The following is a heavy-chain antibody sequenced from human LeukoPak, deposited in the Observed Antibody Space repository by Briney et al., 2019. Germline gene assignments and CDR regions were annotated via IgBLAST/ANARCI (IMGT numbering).Heavy chain of an antibody. CDR3: ARPLIGTRDN. V-gene: IGHV3-11*01. J-gene: IGHJ4*02. D-gene: IGHD2-21*01. Sequence: ETLSLTCAVSGGSISSSNWWSWVRQPPGKGLEWVSYISSSGSTIYYADSVKGRFIVSRDNTKNSLFLQMNSLRAEDTAVYYCARPLIGTRDNWGQGTLVTVSS. CDR1: GGSISSSNW. CDR2: ISSSGSTI.